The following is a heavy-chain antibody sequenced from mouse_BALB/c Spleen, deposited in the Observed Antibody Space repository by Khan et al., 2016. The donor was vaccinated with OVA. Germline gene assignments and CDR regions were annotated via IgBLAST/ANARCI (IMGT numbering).Heavy chain of an antibody. Sequence: EVQLQESGPGLVKPSQSLSLTCSVTDYSITSGYYWNWIRQFPGNKLEWMGYISYDGSNNYNPSLKNRISITRDPPKNQFFLKLNSVTTEDTATYYCASPHRYDGYYFDYWGQGTTLTVSS. D-gene: IGHD2-14*01. CDR2: ISYDGSN. J-gene: IGHJ2*01. CDR1: DYSITSGYY. CDR3: ASPHRYDGYYFDY. V-gene: IGHV3-6*02.